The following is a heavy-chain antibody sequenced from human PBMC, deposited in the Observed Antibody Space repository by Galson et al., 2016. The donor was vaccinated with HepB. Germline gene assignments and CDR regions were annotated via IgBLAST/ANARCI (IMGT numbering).Heavy chain of an antibody. V-gene: IGHV6-1*01. CDR1: GDSVTSDNTC. J-gene: IGHJ6*02. CDR3: IRGYMQNGVNV. CDR2: TYYRSKWFN. Sequence: CAISGDSVTSDNTCWHWIRQSPSRGLEGLGRTYYRSKWFNDYADSAKSRITVTSDTSKNQFSLKLDSVTPDDTANYFCIRGYMQNGVNVWGQGTTVTVS. D-gene: IGHD3-3*01.